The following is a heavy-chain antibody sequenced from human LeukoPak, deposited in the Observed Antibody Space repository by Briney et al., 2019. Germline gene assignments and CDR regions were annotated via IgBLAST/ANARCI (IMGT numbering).Heavy chain of an antibody. CDR3: ARDLLVGATPPVLDY. V-gene: IGHV3-7*01. CDR2: IKQDGSEK. D-gene: IGHD1-26*01. CDR1: GFTFSSYW. Sequence: QPGGSLRLSCAASGFTFSSYWMSWVRQAPGKGLEWVANIKQDGSEKYYVDSVKGRFTISRDNAKNSLYLQMNSLRAEDTAVYYCARDLLVGATPPVLDYWGRGTLVTVSS. J-gene: IGHJ4*02.